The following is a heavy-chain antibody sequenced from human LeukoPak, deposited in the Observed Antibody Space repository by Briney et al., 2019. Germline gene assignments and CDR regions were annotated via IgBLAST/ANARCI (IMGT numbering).Heavy chain of an antibody. V-gene: IGHV3-33*06. CDR1: RFTFSNHG. CDR2: IWYDGSKE. CDR3: AKGGSGYWTFFDH. Sequence: PGGSLRLSCAASRFTFSNHGMHWVRQAPGKGLEWVAVIWYDGSKEYYADSVNGRFIISRDNSKNTLHLQMNSLRAEDTAVYYCAKGGSGYWTFFDHWGQGTLVTVSS. J-gene: IGHJ4*02. D-gene: IGHD3-22*01.